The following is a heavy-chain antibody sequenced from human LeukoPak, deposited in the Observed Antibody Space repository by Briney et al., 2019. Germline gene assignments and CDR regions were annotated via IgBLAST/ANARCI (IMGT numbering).Heavy chain of an antibody. CDR3: AREATYYYGSGSLDRFDY. CDR1: GYTFTSYY. Sequence: ASVKVSCKASGYTFTSYYMHWVRQAPGQGLEWMGITNPSGGSTSYAQKFQGRVTMTRDTSTSTVYMELSSLRSEDTAVYYCAREATYYYGSGSLDRFDYWGQGTLVTVSS. CDR2: TNPSGGST. D-gene: IGHD3-10*01. V-gene: IGHV1-46*03. J-gene: IGHJ4*02.